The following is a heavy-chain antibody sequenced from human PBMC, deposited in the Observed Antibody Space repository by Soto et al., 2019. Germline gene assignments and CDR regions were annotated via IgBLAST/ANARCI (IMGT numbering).Heavy chain of an antibody. V-gene: IGHV3-11*01. J-gene: IGHJ4*01. Sequence: GGSLRPSCAASGFSFSDYYMTWIRQAPGQGLEWVSYISSRSGTIFYADSVKGRFTLSRDNSKNSMYLQMNSLRAEDTAVYYCAREVDRALVGSPHYFDYWGQGTLVTVSS. CDR3: AREVDRALVGSPHYFDY. D-gene: IGHD5-18*01. CDR2: ISSRSGTI. CDR1: GFSFSDYY.